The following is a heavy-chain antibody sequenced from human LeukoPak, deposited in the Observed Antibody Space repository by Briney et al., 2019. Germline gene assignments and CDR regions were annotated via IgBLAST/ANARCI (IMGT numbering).Heavy chain of an antibody. CDR3: ARHIGGVIEDMDV. CDR2: IYVTGN. J-gene: IGHJ6*03. D-gene: IGHD3-16*02. CDR1: GGSIGTYC. Sequence: SETRSLTCTVSGGSIGTYCWSWVRQSPGKGLEWIGYIYVTGNRYNPYLQSRVTISVDTSRNQFFLKMSSVTAADTPVYYCARHIGGVIEDMDVWGKGTKVTVSS. V-gene: IGHV4-59*08.